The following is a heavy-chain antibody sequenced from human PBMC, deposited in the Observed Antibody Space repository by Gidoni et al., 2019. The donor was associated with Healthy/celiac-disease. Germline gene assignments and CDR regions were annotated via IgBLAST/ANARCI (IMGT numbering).Heavy chain of an antibody. J-gene: IGHJ4*02. CDR3: ARLKVGATGDY. CDR2: IKQDGSQK. V-gene: IGHV3-7*01. Sequence: EVHLVEPVGGLVQPGESLRLSCPATGFTFSNYWMTWVRQAPGKGLEWVANIKQDGSQKYYVDSMKGRFTISRDNAKNSLYLQMNSLRAEDTAVYYCARLKVGATGDYWGQGTLVTVSS. D-gene: IGHD1-26*01. CDR1: GFTFSNYW.